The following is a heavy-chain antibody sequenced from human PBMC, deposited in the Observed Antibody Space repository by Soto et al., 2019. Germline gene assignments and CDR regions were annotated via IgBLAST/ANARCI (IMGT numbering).Heavy chain of an antibody. D-gene: IGHD6-13*01. CDR2: INHSGST. CDR3: ARGLAAAGTPGSVYFDY. J-gene: IGHJ4*02. CDR1: GGSFSGYY. V-gene: IGHV4-34*01. Sequence: PSETLSLTCAVYGGSFSGYYGSWFRQPPGKRLEWIGEINHSGSTNYNPSLKSRVTISVDTSKNQFSLKLSSVTAADTAVYYCARGLAAAGTPGSVYFDYWGQGTLVTVSS.